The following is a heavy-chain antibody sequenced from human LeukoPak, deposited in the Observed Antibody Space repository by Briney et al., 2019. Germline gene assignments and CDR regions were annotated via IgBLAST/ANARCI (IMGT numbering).Heavy chain of an antibody. CDR1: GFTFSSYS. D-gene: IGHD5-18*01. V-gene: IGHV3-21*01. Sequence: KPGGSLRLSCAASGFTFSSYSMNWVRQAPGKGLEWVSSISSSSSYIYYADSVKGRFTISRDNAKNSLYLQMNSLRAEDTAVYYCARFDTAMVVYGYWGQGTLVTVSS. CDR2: ISSSSSYI. J-gene: IGHJ4*02. CDR3: ARFDTAMVVYGY.